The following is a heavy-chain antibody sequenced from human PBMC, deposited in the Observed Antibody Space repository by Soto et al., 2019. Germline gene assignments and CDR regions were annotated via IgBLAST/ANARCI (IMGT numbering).Heavy chain of an antibody. CDR3: AKDRKGDLRGFDF. CDR1: GFTFRSYA. Sequence: PGGSLRLSCAASGFTFRSYAMYWVRQAPGKVLEWVAVITHDGSQKYYADYVKGRFTISRDNPEKTLYLQMNNLGAADTAVYYCAKDRKGDLRGFDFWGQGTTVTVSS. J-gene: IGHJ4*01. CDR2: ITHDGSQK. V-gene: IGHV3-30*04.